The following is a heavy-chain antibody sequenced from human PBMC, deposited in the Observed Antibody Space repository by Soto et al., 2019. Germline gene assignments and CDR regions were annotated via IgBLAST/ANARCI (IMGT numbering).Heavy chain of an antibody. Sequence: GGSLRLSCAASGFTFSSYAMHWVRQAPGKGLEWVAVISYDGSNKYYADSVKGRFTISRDNSKNTLYLQMNSLGAEDTAVYYCARGKVGRSWYRSRYYYGMDVWGQGTTVTVS. V-gene: IGHV3-30-3*01. D-gene: IGHD6-13*01. CDR1: GFTFSSYA. J-gene: IGHJ6*02. CDR3: ARGKVGRSWYRSRYYYGMDV. CDR2: ISYDGSNK.